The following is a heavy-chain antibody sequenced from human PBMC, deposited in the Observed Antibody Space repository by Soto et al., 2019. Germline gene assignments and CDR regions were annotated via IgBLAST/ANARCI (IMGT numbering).Heavy chain of an antibody. V-gene: IGHV3-23*01. CDR1: GFTFSSYA. J-gene: IGHJ4*02. CDR2: ISGSGGST. CDR3: AKDRYCDYIWGSPTPYYFDY. D-gene: IGHD3-16*01. Sequence: GGSLRLSCAASGFTFSSYAMSWVRQAPGKGLEWVSAISGSGGSTYYADSVKGRFTISRDNSKNTLYLQMNSLRAEDTAVYYCAKDRYCDYIWGSPTPYYFDYWGQGTLVTVSS.